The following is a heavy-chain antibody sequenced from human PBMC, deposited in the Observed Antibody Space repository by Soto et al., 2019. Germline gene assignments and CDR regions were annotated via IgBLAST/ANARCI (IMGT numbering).Heavy chain of an antibody. V-gene: IGHV3-23*01. CDR1: GFTFSSYA. CDR2: ISGSGGST. D-gene: IGHD4-17*01. CDR3: ARDLSYGDYVFDY. J-gene: IGHJ4*02. Sequence: SLRLSCAASGFTFSSYAMSWVRQAPGKGLEWVSAISGSGGSTYYADSVKGRFTISRDNAKNSLYLQMNSLRAEDTAVYYCARDLSYGDYVFDYWGQGTLVTVSS.